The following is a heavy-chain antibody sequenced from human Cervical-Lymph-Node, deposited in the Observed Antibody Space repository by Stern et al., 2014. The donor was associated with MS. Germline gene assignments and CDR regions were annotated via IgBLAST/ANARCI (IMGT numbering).Heavy chain of an antibody. J-gene: IGHJ4*02. Sequence: VQLVESGGGVVQPGRSLRLSCAASGFTFSSYGMHWVRQAPGKGLEWVAVIWYDGSNKYYADSVKGRFTISRDNSKNTLYLQMNSLRAEDTAVYYCARDASGDYVTSFFDYWGQGTLVTVSS. V-gene: IGHV3-33*01. CDR2: IWYDGSNK. CDR1: GFTFSSYG. D-gene: IGHD4-17*01. CDR3: ARDASGDYVTSFFDY.